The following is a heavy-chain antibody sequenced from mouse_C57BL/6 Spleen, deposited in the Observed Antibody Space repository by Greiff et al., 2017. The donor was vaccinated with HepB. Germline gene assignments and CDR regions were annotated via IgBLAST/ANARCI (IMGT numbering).Heavy chain of an antibody. J-gene: IGHJ4*01. D-gene: IGHD2-12*01. CDR2: IYPGDGDT. CDR1: GYAFSSSW. CDR3: ARGSWFGSHDHCCANGY. V-gene: IGHV1-82*01. Sequence: QVQLQQSGPELVKPGASVKISCKASGYAFSSSWMHWVKQRPGQGLEWIGRIYPGDGDTNYNGKFKGKATLTADKSSSTAYMQLSSLTSEGSAVYFCARGSWFGSHDHCCANGYWGQGTSVTVAS.